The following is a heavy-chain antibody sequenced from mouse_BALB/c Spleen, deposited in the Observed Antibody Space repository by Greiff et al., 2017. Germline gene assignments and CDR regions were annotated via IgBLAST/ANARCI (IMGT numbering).Heavy chain of an antibody. Sequence: QVQLQQSGAELVRPGTSVKMSCKASGYALTNYLIEWVKQRPGQGLEWIGVINPGSGGTNYNEKFKGKATLTADKTSSTAYMQLSSLTSDESAVYFYAREGHYYGYWFAYWGQGTLVTVSA. CDR1: GYALTNYL. V-gene: IGHV1-54*01. CDR3: AREGHYYGYWFAY. J-gene: IGHJ3*01. D-gene: IGHD1-2*01. CDR2: INPGSGGT.